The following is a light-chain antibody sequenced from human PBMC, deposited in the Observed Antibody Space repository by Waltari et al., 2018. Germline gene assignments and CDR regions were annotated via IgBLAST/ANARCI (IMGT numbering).Light chain of an antibody. CDR2: GAS. CDR3: QQYGSSVLYT. J-gene: IGKJ2*01. Sequence: EIVLTQSPGTLSLSPGERATLSCRTSQRLPKNYLAWYQQKPGQAPRLLIYGASSRAAGIPDRFSGSGSGTDFTLTISRLEPEDFAVYYCQQYGSSVLYTFGQGTKLEIK. V-gene: IGKV3-20*01. CDR1: QRLPKNY.